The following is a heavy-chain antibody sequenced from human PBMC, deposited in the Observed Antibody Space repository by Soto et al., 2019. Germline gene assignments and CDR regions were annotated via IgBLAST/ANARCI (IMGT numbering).Heavy chain of an antibody. CDR3: SGGGGDAF. CDR1: ESTVSRDW. CDR2: INQDGSEK. Sequence: EVHLVESGGGLVQTGGSLRLSCAIFESTVSRDWMNWVRQAPGKGLEWVAHINQDGSEKYYVDSVKGRFTISRDNAKKALYLQLNSWGPAYTDWYYCSGGGGDAFWGQGTLVTVSS. V-gene: IGHV3-7*04. J-gene: IGHJ4*02. D-gene: IGHD3-16*01.